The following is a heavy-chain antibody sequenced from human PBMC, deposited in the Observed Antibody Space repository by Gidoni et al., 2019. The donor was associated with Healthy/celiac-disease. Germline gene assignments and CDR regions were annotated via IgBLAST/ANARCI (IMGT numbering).Heavy chain of an antibody. Sequence: QVQLQVSRPRLVKPSGTLSLTCAVSGGSISSSNWWSWVRQPPGKGLEWLGEIYHSGSTNYNPSLKSRVTISVDKSKNQFSLKLSSVTAADTAVYYCAISYSSTSCYFDYWGQGTLVTVSS. CDR3: AISYSSTSCYFDY. D-gene: IGHD2-2*01. V-gene: IGHV4-4*02. CDR2: IYHSGST. CDR1: GGSISSSNW. J-gene: IGHJ4*02.